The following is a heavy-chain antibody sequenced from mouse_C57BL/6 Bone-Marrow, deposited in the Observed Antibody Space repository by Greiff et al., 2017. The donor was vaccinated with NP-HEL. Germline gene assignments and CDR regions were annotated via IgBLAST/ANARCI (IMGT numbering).Heavy chain of an antibody. CDR1: GYTFTSYW. CDR2: IDPSDSYT. CDR3: ARGAYGSSGRYFDV. V-gene: IGHV1-69*01. Sequence: VQLQQPGAELVMPGASVKLSCKASGYTFTSYWMHWVKQRPGQGLEWIGEIDPSDSYTNYNQKFKGKSTLTVDKSSSTAYMQLSSLTSEDSAVYYCARGAYGSSGRYFDVWGTGTTVTVSS. D-gene: IGHD1-1*01. J-gene: IGHJ1*03.